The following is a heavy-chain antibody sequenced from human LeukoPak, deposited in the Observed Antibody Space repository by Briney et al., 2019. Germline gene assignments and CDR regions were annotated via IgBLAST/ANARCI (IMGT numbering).Heavy chain of an antibody. CDR1: GYSFTSYW. CDR2: IYPGDSDT. V-gene: IGHV5-51*01. J-gene: IGHJ6*02. D-gene: IGHD1-26*01. Sequence: GESLKISCKGSGYSFTSYWIGWVRQMPGKGLEWMGIIYPGDSDTRYSPSFQGQVTISADKSISTAYLQWSSLKASDTAMYYCARSSIVGVTSRYYYGMDVWGQGTTVTVSS. CDR3: ARSSIVGVTSRYYYGMDV.